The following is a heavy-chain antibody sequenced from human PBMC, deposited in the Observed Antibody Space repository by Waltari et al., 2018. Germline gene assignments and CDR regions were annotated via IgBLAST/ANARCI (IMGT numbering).Heavy chain of an antibody. J-gene: IGHJ5*02. Sequence: QVQLQESGPGLVKPSQTLSLTCPVSGGSLSSGSYYWRWTRQPAGKGLEWIGRIFTSGTTNYNPSLKSRLTISLDTSKNQFSLRLNSVTAADTAVYYCARSPIFGNWFDPWGQGTLVTVSS. V-gene: IGHV4-61*02. CDR2: IFTSGTT. CDR3: ARSPIFGNWFDP. CDR1: GGSLSSGSYY. D-gene: IGHD3-3*01.